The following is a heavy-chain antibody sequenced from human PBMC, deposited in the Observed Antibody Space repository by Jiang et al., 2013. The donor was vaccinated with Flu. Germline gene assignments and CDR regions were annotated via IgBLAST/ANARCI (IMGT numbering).Heavy chain of an antibody. J-gene: IGHJ3*02. CDR2: INHSGST. Sequence: LLKPSETLSLTCAVYGGSFSGYYWSWIRQPPGKGLEWIGEINHSGSTNYNPSLKSRVTISVDTSKNQFSLKLSSVTAADXAVYYCARAAEGSYYADAFDIWGQGTMVTVSS. CDR1: GGSFSGYY. V-gene: IGHV4-34*01. CDR3: ARAAEGSYYADAFDI. D-gene: IGHD1-26*01.